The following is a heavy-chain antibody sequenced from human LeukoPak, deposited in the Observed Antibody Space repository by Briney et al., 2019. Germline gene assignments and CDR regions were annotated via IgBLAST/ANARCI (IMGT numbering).Heavy chain of an antibody. V-gene: IGHV1-18*01. Sequence: GASVKVSCKASGYTFSSYGISWVRQAPGQGLEWMGWISGNNGNTNYAQKVQGRVTMTTDTSTSTAYMELRSLRSDDTAVYYCARASSSWYRKFDYWGQGTPVTVSS. CDR3: ARASSSWYRKFDY. D-gene: IGHD6-13*01. CDR2: ISGNNGNT. CDR1: GYTFSSYG. J-gene: IGHJ4*02.